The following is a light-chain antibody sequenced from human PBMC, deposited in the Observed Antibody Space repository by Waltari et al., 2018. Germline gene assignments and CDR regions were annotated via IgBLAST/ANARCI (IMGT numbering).Light chain of an antibody. CDR3: QQYFNIPLT. CDR1: HTVFYSSNNRNY. Sequence: DIVMTQSPESLAVCLRGRATIYCESSHTVFYSSNNRNYVVWYQQKPGQPPKLLIYWASARESGVPDRFSGSGSGTDFTLTISSLQDEDVAVYFCQQYFNIPLTFGGGTKVEIK. J-gene: IGKJ4*01. CDR2: WAS. V-gene: IGKV4-1*01.